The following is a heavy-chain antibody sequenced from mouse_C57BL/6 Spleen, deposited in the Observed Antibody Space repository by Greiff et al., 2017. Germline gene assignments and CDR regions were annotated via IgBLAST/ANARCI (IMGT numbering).Heavy chain of an antibody. CDR2: IDPSDSYT. CDR1: GYTFTSYW. J-gene: IGHJ4*01. V-gene: IGHV1-69*01. D-gene: IGHD2-4*01. Sequence: QVQLQQPGAELVMPGASVKLSCKASGYTFTSYWMHWVKQRPGQGLEWIGEIDPSDSYTNYNQKFKGKSTLTVDKSSSTAYMQLSSLTSEDSAVYYCARRFIYYDYDGYAMDYWGQGTSVTVSS. CDR3: ARRFIYYDYDGYAMDY.